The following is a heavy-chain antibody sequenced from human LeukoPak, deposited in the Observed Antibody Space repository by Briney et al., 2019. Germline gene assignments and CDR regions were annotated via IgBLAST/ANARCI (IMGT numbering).Heavy chain of an antibody. J-gene: IGHJ3*02. CDR3: ARGIFCGGSCSAFDI. CDR1: GGSLSSYY. CDR2: IYYSGST. V-gene: IGHV4-59*01. D-gene: IGHD2-15*01. Sequence: SETLSLTCTVSGGSLSSYYWNWIRQPPGKGLEGIGYIYYSGSTNYNPSLKSRVTISVDTSKHQFSLKLSSVTAADTAVYYCARGIFCGGSCSAFDIWGQGTMVTVSS.